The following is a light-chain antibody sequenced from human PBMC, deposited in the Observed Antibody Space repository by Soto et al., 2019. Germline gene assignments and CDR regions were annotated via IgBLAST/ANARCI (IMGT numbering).Light chain of an antibody. J-gene: IGKJ5*01. Sequence: EVVLTQSPATLSLSPGERATLSCRASQSFRGLLAWYQQKPGQAPRLLIYDAYNRATGIPPRFSGSGSGTDFTLTISSLEPEDSAVYYCQKRHMWPITFGQGTRLEI. CDR1: QSFRGL. V-gene: IGKV3-11*01. CDR2: DAY. CDR3: QKRHMWPIT.